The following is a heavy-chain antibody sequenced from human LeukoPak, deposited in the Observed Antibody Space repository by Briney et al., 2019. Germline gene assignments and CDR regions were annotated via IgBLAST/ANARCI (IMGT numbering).Heavy chain of an antibody. CDR2: IYYSGST. Sequence: SETPSLTCAVSGGSISSNSYYWGWIRQPPGKGLEWIGSIYYSGSTYYNPSLKSRVTISVDTSKNQFSLKLSSVTAADTAVYYCARAGGYCSSTSCYADYYYYYMDVWGKGTTVTVSS. CDR3: ARAGGYCSSTSCYADYYYYYMDV. J-gene: IGHJ6*03. CDR1: GGSISSNSYY. V-gene: IGHV4-39*07. D-gene: IGHD2-2*01.